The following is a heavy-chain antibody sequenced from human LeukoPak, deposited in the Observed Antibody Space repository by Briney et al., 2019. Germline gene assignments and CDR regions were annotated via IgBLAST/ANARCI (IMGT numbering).Heavy chain of an antibody. Sequence: GGPLRLSCAASGLTFGDYWMTWVRQAPGKGLEWVATIKKDGSETYYVDSVRGRFTISRDNSKKSFYLQMNNLRAEDTAMYYCATGFCPTYWGQGTLVTVSS. J-gene: IGHJ4*02. V-gene: IGHV3-7*01. CDR2: IKKDGSET. CDR3: ATGFCPTY. D-gene: IGHD3-3*01. CDR1: GLTFGDYW.